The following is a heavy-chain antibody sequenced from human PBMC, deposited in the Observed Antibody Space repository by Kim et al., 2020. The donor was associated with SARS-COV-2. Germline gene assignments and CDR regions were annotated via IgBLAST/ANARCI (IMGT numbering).Heavy chain of an antibody. V-gene: IGHV3-53*01. J-gene: IGHJ6*02. CDR3: ARKLLWFGDNCMDV. D-gene: IGHD3-10*01. CDR2: IFGSGTT. Sequence: GGSLRLSCAASGFSVSTNDMSWVRQAPGKGLEWVATIFGSGTTYFADSAKGRFTISRDNSKNTLYLQMNSLRAEDTAAYHCARKLLWFGDNCMDVWGQGTTVTVSS. CDR1: GFSVSTND.